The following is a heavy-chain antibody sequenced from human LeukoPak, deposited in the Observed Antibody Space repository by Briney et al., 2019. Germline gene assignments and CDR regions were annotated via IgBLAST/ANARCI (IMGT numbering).Heavy chain of an antibody. J-gene: IGHJ4*02. CDR2: IGPTGSDR. V-gene: IGHV3-21*06. CDR1: GLTFSTSG. CDR3: ATETNGRHYDY. Sequence: GGSLRLSCTASGLTFSTSGFNWVRQAPGEGLEWVASIGPTGSDRYHADSIKGRFTLSRENTNTFIYLQMNSLRAEETAVYYSATETNGRHYDYWGQGTLLTVSS. D-gene: IGHD1-14*01.